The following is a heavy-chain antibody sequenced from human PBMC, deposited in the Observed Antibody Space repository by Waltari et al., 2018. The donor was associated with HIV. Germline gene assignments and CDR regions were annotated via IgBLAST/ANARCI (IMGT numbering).Heavy chain of an antibody. CDR1: GFSVSRYW. CDR2: INPDGNTI. CDR3: VKDMFGEYDY. J-gene: IGHJ4*02. Sequence: EVQLVQSGGGLVQPGGSRRLSCAASGFSVSRYWMHWVRQIPGQGLVWVSRINPDGNTINYADSVRGRFTISRDYAKNTLYLQMNSPRDEDTAMYYCVKDMFGEYDYWGQGTLVTVSS. D-gene: IGHD3-10*02. V-gene: IGHV3-74*01.